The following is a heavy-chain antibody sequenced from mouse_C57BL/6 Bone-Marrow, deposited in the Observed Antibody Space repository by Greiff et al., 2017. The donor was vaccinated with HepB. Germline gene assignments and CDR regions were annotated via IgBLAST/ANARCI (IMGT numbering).Heavy chain of an antibody. J-gene: IGHJ3*01. D-gene: IGHD1-1*01. Sequence: QVQLQQSGPELVKPGASVKISCKASGYSFTSYYIHWVKQRPGQGLEWIGWIYPGSGNTKYNEKFKGKATLTADTSSSTAYMQLSSLTAEDSAVYYCARRYGSSSAWFAYWGQGTLVTVSA. V-gene: IGHV1-66*01. CDR3: ARRYGSSSAWFAY. CDR1: GYSFTSYY. CDR2: IYPGSGNT.